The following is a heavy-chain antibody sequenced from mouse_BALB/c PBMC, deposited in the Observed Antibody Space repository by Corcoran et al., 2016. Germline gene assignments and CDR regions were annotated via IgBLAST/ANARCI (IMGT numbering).Heavy chain of an antibody. Sequence: EVRLQQSGAELVKPGASVKLSCTASGFNIKDTYMHWVMQRPEQGLEWIGRIDPANGNTKYDPKFQGKATMTADTSSHTVYLQLSSLTSEATAVYYCGRSREGNYVVYWGQGTTLTVSS. D-gene: IGHD2-1*01. CDR1: GFNIKDTY. CDR2: IDPANGNT. V-gene: IGHV14-3*02. J-gene: IGHJ2*01. CDR3: GRSREGNYVVY.